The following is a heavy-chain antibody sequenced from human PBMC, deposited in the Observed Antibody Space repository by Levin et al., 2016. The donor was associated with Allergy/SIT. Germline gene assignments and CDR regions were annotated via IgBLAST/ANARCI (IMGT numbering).Heavy chain of an antibody. CDR2: ISSSGSTI. V-gene: IGHV3-48*03. J-gene: IGHJ5*02. Sequence: GESLKISCAASGFTFSSYEMNWVRQAPGKGLEWVSYISSSGSTIYYADSVKGRFTISRDNAKNSLYLQMNSLRAEDTAVYYCARVPYGGRDYGGNPWGQGTLVTVSS. CDR3: ARVPYGGRDYGGNP. CDR1: GFTFSSYE. D-gene: IGHD4-23*01.